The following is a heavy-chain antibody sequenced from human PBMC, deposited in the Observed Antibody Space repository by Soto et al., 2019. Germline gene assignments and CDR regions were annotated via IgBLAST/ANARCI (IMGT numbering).Heavy chain of an antibody. CDR1: GFTFSSYA. CDR3: ARDRKAMYGDYVGAFDI. J-gene: IGHJ3*02. CDR2: ISYDGSNK. V-gene: IGHV3-30-3*01. Sequence: ESGGGVVQPGRSLRLSCAASGFTFSSYAMHWVRQAPGKGLEWVAVISYDGSNKYYADSVKGRFTISRDNSKNTLYLQMNSLRAEDTAVYYCARDRKAMYGDYVGAFDIWGQGTMVTVSS. D-gene: IGHD4-17*01.